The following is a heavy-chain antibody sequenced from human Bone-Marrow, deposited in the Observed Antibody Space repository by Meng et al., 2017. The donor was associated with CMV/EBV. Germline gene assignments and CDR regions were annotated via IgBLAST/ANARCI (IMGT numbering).Heavy chain of an antibody. CDR3: ATVGLGMNWFDP. Sequence: LRLSEWGGLSLKPSATLCLTRAVYGGSFSCYNWGWIRQPPGKGLGWIAEIKHSGNTNYNPSLKSRVTISVDTSKNQFSLKLSSVTAADTAVYYCATVGLGMNWFDPWGQGTLVTVSS. J-gene: IGHJ5*02. V-gene: IGHV4-34*01. CDR2: IKHSGNT. CDR1: GGSFSCYN.